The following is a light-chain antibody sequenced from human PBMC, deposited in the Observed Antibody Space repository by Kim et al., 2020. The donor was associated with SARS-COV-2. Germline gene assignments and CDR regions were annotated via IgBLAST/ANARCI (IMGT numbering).Light chain of an antibody. CDR3: QQYNTYPYT. CDR1: QSIDNW. J-gene: IGKJ2*01. Sequence: PSVGDSVTIACRASQSIDNWLAWYQQKPGTAPKILIYKASSLEGGTPSRFSGGGFGTEFTLTITSLQPDDFATYYCQQYNTYPYTFGQGTKLEI. V-gene: IGKV1-5*03. CDR2: KAS.